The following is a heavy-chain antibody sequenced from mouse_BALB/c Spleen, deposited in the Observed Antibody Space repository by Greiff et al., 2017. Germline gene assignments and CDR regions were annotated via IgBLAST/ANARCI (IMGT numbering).Heavy chain of an antibody. D-gene: IGHD3-3*01. CDR3: ARQGWSRGFAY. CDR1: GFDFSRYW. Sequence: EVKLMESGGGLVQPGGSLKLSCAASGFDFSRYWMSWVRQAPGKGLEWIGEINPDSSTINYTPSLKDKFIISRDNAKNTLYLQMSKVRSEDTALYYCARQGWSRGFAYWGQGTLVTVSA. V-gene: IGHV4-1*02. J-gene: IGHJ3*01. CDR2: INPDSSTI.